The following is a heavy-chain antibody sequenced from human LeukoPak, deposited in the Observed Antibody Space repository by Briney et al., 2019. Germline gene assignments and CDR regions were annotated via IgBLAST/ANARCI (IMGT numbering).Heavy chain of an antibody. J-gene: IGHJ5*02. CDR1: GGSISSGSYY. V-gene: IGHV4-61*02. CDR3: AREYCSSTSCYTGWFDP. D-gene: IGHD2-2*02. CDR2: IYTSGST. Sequence: PSETLSLTCTVSGGSISSGSYYWSWIRQPAGKGLEWIGRIYTSGSTNYNPSLKSRVTISVDTSKNQFSLKLSSVTAAVTAVYYCAREYCSSTSCYTGWFDPWSQGTLVTVSS.